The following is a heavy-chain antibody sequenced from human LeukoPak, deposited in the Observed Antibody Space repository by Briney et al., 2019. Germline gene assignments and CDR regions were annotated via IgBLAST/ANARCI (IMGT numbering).Heavy chain of an antibody. Sequence: ASVKVSCKASGYTFTDYYLYWVRQAPGQGLEWMGWINPNNGGTNYAQKFQGRVTMTRDTSINTAYIELSRLRSDDMAVYYCARAIAAAWFDYWGQGTLVTVSS. D-gene: IGHD6-25*01. CDR1: GYTFTDYY. V-gene: IGHV1-2*02. CDR3: ARAIAAAWFDY. J-gene: IGHJ5*01. CDR2: INPNNGGT.